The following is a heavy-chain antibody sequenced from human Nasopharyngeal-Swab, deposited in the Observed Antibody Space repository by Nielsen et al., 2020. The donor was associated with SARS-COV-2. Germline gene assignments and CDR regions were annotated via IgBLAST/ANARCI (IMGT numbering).Heavy chain of an antibody. D-gene: IGHD3-9*01. Sequence: SETLSLTCTVSGGSISSGSYYWSWIRQPAGKGLEWIGRIYTSGSTNYNPSLKSRVTISVDTSKNQFSLKLSSVTAADTAVYYCARGGDILTGYYLDYWGQGTLVTASS. V-gene: IGHV4-61*02. J-gene: IGHJ4*02. CDR3: ARGGDILTGYYLDY. CDR1: GGSISSGSYY. CDR2: IYTSGST.